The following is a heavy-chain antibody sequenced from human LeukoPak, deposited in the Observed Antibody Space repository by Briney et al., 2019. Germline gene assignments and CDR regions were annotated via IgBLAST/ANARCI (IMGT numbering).Heavy chain of an antibody. CDR3: ASNTYDFWSGYSQNPLDY. CDR1: GGTFSSYA. D-gene: IGHD3-3*01. Sequence: GASVKVSCKASGGTFSSYAISWVRQAPGQGLEWMEGIIPIFGTANYAQKFQGRVTITADESTSTAYMELSSRRSEDTAVYYCASNTYDFWSGYSQNPLDYWGQGTLVTVSS. J-gene: IGHJ4*02. CDR2: IIPIFGTA. V-gene: IGHV1-69*13.